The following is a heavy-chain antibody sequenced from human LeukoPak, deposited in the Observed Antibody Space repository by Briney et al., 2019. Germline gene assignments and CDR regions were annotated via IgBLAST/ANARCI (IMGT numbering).Heavy chain of an antibody. J-gene: IGHJ4*02. V-gene: IGHV1-24*01. Sequence: ASVKLSCKASGYTVSALSMRWVRQAPGHRLEWRRGFDPEVGETIYAQKFQGRVTMTEDTSTDTSYMELSSVRSEDTAVYYCARVLGRCYYGGMDDWGQGTLVTVSA. D-gene: IGHD2-15*01. CDR2: FDPEVGET. CDR1: GYTVSALS. CDR3: ARVLGRCYYGGMDD.